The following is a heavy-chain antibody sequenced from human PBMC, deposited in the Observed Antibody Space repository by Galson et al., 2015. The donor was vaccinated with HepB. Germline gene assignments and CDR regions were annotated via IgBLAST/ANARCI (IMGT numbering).Heavy chain of an antibody. D-gene: IGHD4-17*01. CDR2: MYPRDSDT. CDR3: ARADYGDYIPIDY. V-gene: IGHV5-51*01. Sequence: QSGAEVKKPGESLKISCKGSGYSFSNYWIAWVRQMPGKGLEWMGIMYPRDSDTRYSPSFQGPVTISADRSISTAYLQWSSLKASDTGIYYCARADYGDYIPIDYWGQGTLVTVSS. CDR1: GYSFSNYW. J-gene: IGHJ4*02.